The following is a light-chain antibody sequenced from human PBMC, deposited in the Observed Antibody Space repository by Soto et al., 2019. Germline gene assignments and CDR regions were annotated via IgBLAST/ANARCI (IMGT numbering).Light chain of an antibody. CDR1: QSIDTN. V-gene: IGKV3-11*01. CDR3: QQRGNWPRTWA. J-gene: IGKJ1*01. CDR2: DAS. Sequence: IVLTESPVPLSLSPGEGATLSCKASQSIDTNLGWYQQKPGQAPRLLIYDASLRATGIPARFTGSGSGTDFTLTISSLEPEDFAVYYCQQRGNWPRTWAFGQGTKVDIK.